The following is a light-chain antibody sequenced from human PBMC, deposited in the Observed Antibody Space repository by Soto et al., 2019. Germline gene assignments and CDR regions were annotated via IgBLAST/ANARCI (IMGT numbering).Light chain of an antibody. V-gene: IGKV3-15*01. CDR2: GTS. Sequence: EIVMTQSPATLSVSPGERATLFCRASQSISSNLAWYQQKAGQAPRLLIYGTSTRATGIAARFRGSGSGTEFTLTISSLQSEDFGIYYCQQYNNWPPLTFGGGTKVEIK. J-gene: IGKJ4*01. CDR3: QQYNNWPPLT. CDR1: QSISSN.